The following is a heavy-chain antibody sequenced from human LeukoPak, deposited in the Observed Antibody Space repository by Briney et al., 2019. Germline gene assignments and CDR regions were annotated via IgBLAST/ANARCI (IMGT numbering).Heavy chain of an antibody. V-gene: IGHV4-34*01. CDR2: INHSGST. Sequence: SETLSLTCAVYGGSFSGYYWSWIRQPPGKGLEWIGEINHSGSTNYNPSLKSRVTISVDTSKNQFSLKLSSVTAADTAVYYCARLSPEYYDSSGYRGTYYYGMDVWGLGTTVTVSS. CDR3: ARLSPEYYDSSGYRGTYYYGMDV. CDR1: GGSFSGYY. D-gene: IGHD3-22*01. J-gene: IGHJ6*02.